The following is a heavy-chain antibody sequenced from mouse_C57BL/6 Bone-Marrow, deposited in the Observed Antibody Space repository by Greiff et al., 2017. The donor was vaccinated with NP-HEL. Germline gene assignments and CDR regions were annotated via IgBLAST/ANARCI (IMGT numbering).Heavy chain of an antibody. V-gene: IGHV1-5*01. J-gene: IGHJ4*01. CDR1: GYTFTSYW. CDR2: IYPGNSDT. CDR3: TSHYGSSYYYAMDY. Sequence: VQLQQSGTVLARPGASVKMSCKTSGYTFTSYWMHWVKQRPGQGLEWIGAIYPGNSDTSYNQKFKGKAKLTAVTSASTAYMELSSRTNEDSAVYYGTSHYGSSYYYAMDYWGQGTSVTVSS. D-gene: IGHD1-1*01.